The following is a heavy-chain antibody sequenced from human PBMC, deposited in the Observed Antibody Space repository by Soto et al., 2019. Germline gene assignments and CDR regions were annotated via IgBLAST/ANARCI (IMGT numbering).Heavy chain of an antibody. CDR2: ISYDGSNK. D-gene: IGHD2-21*02. Sequence: QVQLVESGGGVVQPGRSLRLSCAASGFTFSSYGMHWVRQAPGKGLEWVAVISYDGSNKYYADSVKGRFTISRDNSKNPLYLQMNSLRAEDTAVYYCAKDLVDRVVVTAITYNNFSYYGMDVWGQGTTVTVPS. CDR1: GFTFSSYG. J-gene: IGHJ6*02. CDR3: AKDLVDRVVVTAITYNNFSYYGMDV. V-gene: IGHV3-30*18.